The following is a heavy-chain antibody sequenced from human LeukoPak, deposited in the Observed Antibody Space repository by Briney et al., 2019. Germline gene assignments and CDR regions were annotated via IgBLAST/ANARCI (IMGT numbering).Heavy chain of an antibody. CDR1: GYTFTSNY. J-gene: IGHJ6*03. Sequence: ASVKVSCKAFGYTFTSNYMHWVRQAPGQGPEWMGVISPSGGSTTYAQKFQGRVTLTRDMSTSTVYMELSSLRSEDTAVYYCARDPKTRYSSSWYVSYYYYMDVWGKGTTVTISS. D-gene: IGHD6-13*01. CDR3: ARDPKTRYSSSWYVSYYYYMDV. CDR2: ISPSGGST. V-gene: IGHV1-46*01.